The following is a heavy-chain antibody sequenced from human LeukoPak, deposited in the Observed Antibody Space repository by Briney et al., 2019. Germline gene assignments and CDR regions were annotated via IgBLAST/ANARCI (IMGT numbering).Heavy chain of an antibody. CDR1: GFPFSNYG. D-gene: IGHD3-10*01. V-gene: IGHV3-23*01. J-gene: IGHJ4*02. CDR3: ASGYGSGIDY. CDR2: ISGSGDTT. Sequence: GGSLRLSCAASGFPFSNYGMSWVRQAPGKGLEWVSAISGSGDTTYFADSVKGRFTISRDNSKNTLYLQMNSLRAEDTAVYYCASGYGSGIDYWGQGTLVTVSS.